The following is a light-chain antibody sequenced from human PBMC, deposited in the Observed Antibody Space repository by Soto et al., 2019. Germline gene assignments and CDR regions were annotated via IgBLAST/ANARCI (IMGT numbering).Light chain of an antibody. Sequence: QSVLTQPPSASGTPGQRVTISCSGGTSSIGRNYVYWYQQLPGTAPKLVIYRNNQRPSGVPDRFSGSKSGTSASLAIRGLRSEDEADYYCAAWDDSLSGLYVFGTGTNVTVL. J-gene: IGLJ1*01. V-gene: IGLV1-47*01. CDR3: AAWDDSLSGLYV. CDR1: TSSIGRNY. CDR2: RNN.